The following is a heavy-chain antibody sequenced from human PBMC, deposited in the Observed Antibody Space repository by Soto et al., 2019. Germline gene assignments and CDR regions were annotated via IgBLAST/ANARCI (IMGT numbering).Heavy chain of an antibody. J-gene: IGHJ4*02. V-gene: IGHV3-23*01. CDR1: GFTFDSCA. CDR3: AKGKTSGWYYFDF. Sequence: PVGSLRLSCAASGFTFDSCAMSWVRQAPGKGLEWILGISGSGGSTYYADSVKGRFTISRDNSKNTVYLQMNSLRADDTAVYYCAKGKTSGWYYFDFWGQGTLVTVSS. D-gene: IGHD6-19*01. CDR2: ISGSGGST.